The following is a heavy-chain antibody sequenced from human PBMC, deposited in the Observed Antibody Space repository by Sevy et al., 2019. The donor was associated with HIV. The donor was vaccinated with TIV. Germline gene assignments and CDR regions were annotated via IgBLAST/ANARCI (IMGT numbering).Heavy chain of an antibody. V-gene: IGHV3-30*03. D-gene: IGHD6-19*01. CDR1: GFTFSSYG. Sequence: GGSLRLSCAASGFTFSSYGMHWVRQAPGKGLEWVAVISYDGSNKYYADSVKGRFTISRDNSKNTLALQMNSLRAEDTAVYHCARVQSHTGWFDYWGQGSLVTVSS. CDR3: ARVQSHTGWFDY. J-gene: IGHJ4*02. CDR2: ISYDGSNK.